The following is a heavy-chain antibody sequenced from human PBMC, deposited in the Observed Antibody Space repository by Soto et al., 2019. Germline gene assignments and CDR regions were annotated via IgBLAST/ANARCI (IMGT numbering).Heavy chain of an antibody. V-gene: IGHV5-10-1*01. J-gene: IGHJ4*02. CDR1: GYSFTAYW. Sequence: GESTKISCRASGYSFTAYWLTWVRPMPGKGLEWMATIDPSDSYVDYSPSFPVHVTFSVDRSITTVHLQWNSLKASDCAMYFCTRRASSSFYHFDFWGQGALVTVSS. D-gene: IGHD2-2*01. CDR2: IDPSDSYV. CDR3: TRRASSSFYHFDF.